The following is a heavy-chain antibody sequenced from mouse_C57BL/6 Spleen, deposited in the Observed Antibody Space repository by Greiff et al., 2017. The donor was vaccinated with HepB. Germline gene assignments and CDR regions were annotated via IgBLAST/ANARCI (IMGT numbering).Heavy chain of an antibody. CDR3: APRGTRGFAY. D-gene: IGHD3-3*01. Sequence: EVQLQQSGPELVKPGASVKISCKASGYSFTGYYMNWVKQSPEKSLEWIGEINPSTGGTTYNQKFKAKATLTVDKSSSTAYMQLKSLTSEDSAVYYCAPRGTRGFAYWGQGTLVTVSA. CDR2: INPSTGGT. J-gene: IGHJ3*01. CDR1: GYSFTGYY. V-gene: IGHV1-42*01.